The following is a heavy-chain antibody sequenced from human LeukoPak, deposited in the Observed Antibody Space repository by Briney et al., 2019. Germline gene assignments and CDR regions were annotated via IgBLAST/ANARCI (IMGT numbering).Heavy chain of an antibody. V-gene: IGHV3-7*03. CDR3: ARLVVPPGNRGWYYEH. Sequence: PGGSLRLSCTASGFIFSNYWMSWVRQGPGEGLEWVANINQSGSEKYYVDSVKGRFIISRDNAKNSLGLQMNSLRVEDTAIYYCARLVVPPGNRGWYYEHWGQGTLVTVSS. CDR2: INQSGSEK. D-gene: IGHD2-2*01. J-gene: IGHJ4*02. CDR1: GFIFSNYW.